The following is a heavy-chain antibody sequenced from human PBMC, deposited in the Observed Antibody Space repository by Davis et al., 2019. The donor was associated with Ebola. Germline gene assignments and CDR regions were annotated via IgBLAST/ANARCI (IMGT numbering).Heavy chain of an antibody. Sequence: PGGSLRLSCAASGFTFSSYWMHWVRQAPGKGLVWVSRINSDGSSTSYADSVKGRFTISRDNSKNTLYLQMNSLRAEDTAVYYCAKAGHCGNYCSFDSWGQGTLVTVSS. J-gene: IGHJ4*02. V-gene: IGHV3-74*01. D-gene: IGHD1-26*01. CDR3: AKAGHCGNYCSFDS. CDR2: INSDGSST. CDR1: GFTFSSYW.